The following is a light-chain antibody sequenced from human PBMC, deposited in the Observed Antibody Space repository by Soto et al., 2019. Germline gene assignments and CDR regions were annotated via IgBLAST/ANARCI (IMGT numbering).Light chain of an antibody. V-gene: IGKV3D-11*02. CDR2: DAS. CDR3: QQRGNWHTL. CDR1: QSVSNNY. J-gene: IGKJ5*01. Sequence: EIVLTQSPGTLSLSPGERSSRSCRSSQSVSNNYLAWYQQKPGQAPRLLIYDASNRATGIPARFSGSGPGTDFTLTISSLEPEDFAVYYCQQRGNWHTLFGQGTRLEIK.